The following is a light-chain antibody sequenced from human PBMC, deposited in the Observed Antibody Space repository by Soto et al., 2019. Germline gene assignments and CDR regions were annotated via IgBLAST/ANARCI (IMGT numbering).Light chain of an antibody. J-gene: IGKJ4*01. Sequence: ELVLTQSPPTLSLSPGERATLSCRASQSVGSNLAWYQQKRGQAPRLLIYDVSDRAAGIPARFSGSGSGTDFTLTISGLEPEDFAVYYCFQRCNRPPSFGGGTEIEIK. CDR1: QSVGSN. CDR2: DVS. CDR3: FQRCNRPPS. V-gene: IGKV3-11*01.